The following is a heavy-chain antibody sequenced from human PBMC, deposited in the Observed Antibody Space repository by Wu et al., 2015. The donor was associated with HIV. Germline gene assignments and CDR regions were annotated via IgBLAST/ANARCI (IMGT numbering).Heavy chain of an antibody. D-gene: IGHD2-2*02. CDR2: IISMFGTA. Sequence: QVQLVQSGAEVKKPGSSVKVSCKASGGTFSSYVINWVRQAPGQGLEWMGGIISMFGTANYAQKFQGRVTITTDESTSTAYMELSSLRSEDTAVYYCARMGYCSRTSCYTYFQHWGQGTLATVSS. J-gene: IGHJ1*01. CDR1: GGTFSSYV. CDR3: ARMGYCSRTSCYTYFQH. V-gene: IGHV1-69*05.